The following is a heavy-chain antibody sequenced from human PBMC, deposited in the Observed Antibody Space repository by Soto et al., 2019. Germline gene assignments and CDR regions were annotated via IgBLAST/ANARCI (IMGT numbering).Heavy chain of an antibody. J-gene: IGHJ1*01. V-gene: IGHV3-49*03. Sequence: GGSLRLSCTASGFTFGDYAMSWFRQAPGKGLERVGFIRSKAYVGTTEYAASVKGRFTISTDDSKSIAYLQMNSLKTEDTAVYYCTRSDDYGDPGHWGQGTLVPVS. D-gene: IGHD4-17*01. CDR2: IRSKAYVGTT. CDR3: TRSDDYGDPGH. CDR1: GFTFGDYA.